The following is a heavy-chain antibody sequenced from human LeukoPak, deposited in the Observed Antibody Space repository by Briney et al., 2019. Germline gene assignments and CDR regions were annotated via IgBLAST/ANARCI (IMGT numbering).Heavy chain of an antibody. CDR2: IWYDGSNK. CDR1: GFTFSSYG. Sequence: GGSLRLSCAASGFTFSSYGMHWVRQAPGKGLEWVAVIWYDGSNKYYADSVKGRFTISRDNFKNTLYLQMNSLRAEDTAVYYCAKRVIVVVPAARYNWFDPWGQGTLVTVSS. V-gene: IGHV3-33*06. J-gene: IGHJ5*02. D-gene: IGHD2-2*01. CDR3: AKRVIVVVPAARYNWFDP.